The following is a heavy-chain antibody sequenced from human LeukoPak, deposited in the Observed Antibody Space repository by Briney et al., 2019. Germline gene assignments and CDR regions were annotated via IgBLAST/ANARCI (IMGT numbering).Heavy chain of an antibody. CDR2: INTNTGNP. V-gene: IGHV7-4-1*02. D-gene: IGHD1-1*01. CDR1: GYTFTPYA. CDR3: ARDMTTATFDY. Sequence: ASVKVSCKASGYTFTPYAMNWMRQAPGQGLEWMGWINTNTGNPTYAQGFTGRFVFSLDTSVNTAYLQISSLKAEDTAVYYCARDMTTATFDYWGQGTLVTVSS. J-gene: IGHJ4*02.